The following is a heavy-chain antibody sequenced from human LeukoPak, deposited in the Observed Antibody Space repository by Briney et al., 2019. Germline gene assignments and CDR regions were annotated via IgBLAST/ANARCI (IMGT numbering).Heavy chain of an antibody. V-gene: IGHV4-4*07. CDR3: ARGRTIAAAEDNYYMDV. Sequence: PLETLSLTRTVSGGSISSYFWSWIRQPAGKGLEWIGRVYISGCTNYNPSLKRRVTMSVDTSKNQFSLKLSSVTAADTAVYYCARGRTIAAAEDNYYMDVWGKGTTVTVSS. CDR2: VYISGCT. J-gene: IGHJ6*03. D-gene: IGHD6-13*01. CDR1: GGSISSYF.